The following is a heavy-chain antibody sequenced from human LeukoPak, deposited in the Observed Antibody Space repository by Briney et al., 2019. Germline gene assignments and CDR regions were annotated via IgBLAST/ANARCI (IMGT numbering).Heavy chain of an antibody. CDR3: ARDLGALIDY. CDR1: GFTFSSYS. V-gene: IGHV3-21*01. Sequence: GGSLRLSCAASGFTFSSYSMNWVRQAPGKGLEWVSSISSSSSYTYYADSVKGRFTISRDNAKNSLHLQMNSLRAEDTAVYYCARDLGALIDYWGQGTLVTVSS. J-gene: IGHJ4*02. D-gene: IGHD1-26*01. CDR2: ISSSSSYT.